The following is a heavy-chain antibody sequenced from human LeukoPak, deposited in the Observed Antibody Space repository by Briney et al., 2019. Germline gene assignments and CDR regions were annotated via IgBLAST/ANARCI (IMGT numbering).Heavy chain of an antibody. D-gene: IGHD6-13*01. J-gene: IGHJ4*02. CDR2: ISYDGSNK. V-gene: IGHV3-30-3*01. CDR1: GFTFSSYA. CDR3: ARDSISSSWYPVNFDY. Sequence: GGSLRLSCAASGFTFSSYAMHWVRQAPGKGLEWVAVISYDGSNKYYADSVKGRFTISRDNSKNTLYLQMNSLRAEDTAVYYCARDSISSSWYPVNFDYWGQGTLVTVSS.